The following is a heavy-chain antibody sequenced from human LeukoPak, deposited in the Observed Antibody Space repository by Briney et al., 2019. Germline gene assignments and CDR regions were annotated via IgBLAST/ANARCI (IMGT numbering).Heavy chain of an antibody. CDR2: MSYDGRNE. J-gene: IGHJ6*02. V-gene: IGHV3-30*03. D-gene: IGHD4-17*01. CDR1: GFTFSNCG. Sequence: GGSLRLSCAASGFTFSNCGMHWVRQAPGKGLEWLAVMSYDGRNEYYADSVKGRFTISRDSSKNTLYLQMNSLRAEDTAVYYCARDCCTVTGLDVWGQGTTVIVSS. CDR3: ARDCCTVTGLDV.